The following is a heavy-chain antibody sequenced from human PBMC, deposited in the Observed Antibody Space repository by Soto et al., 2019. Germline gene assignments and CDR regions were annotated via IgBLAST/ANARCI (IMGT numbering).Heavy chain of an antibody. J-gene: IGHJ4*02. CDR1: GGPNSSSY. CDR2: VYYTGST. CDR3: ARSVAVPGAHIDY. D-gene: IGHD6-19*01. Sequence: SETLSLTFSVSGGPNSSSYRSWIRQSPGKGLEWLGYVYYTGSTNYSPSLRSRVSISVDTSKNEFSLRLSSVTAEDTAVYFCARSVAVPGAHIDYWGQGTQVTVYS. V-gene: IGHV4-59*01.